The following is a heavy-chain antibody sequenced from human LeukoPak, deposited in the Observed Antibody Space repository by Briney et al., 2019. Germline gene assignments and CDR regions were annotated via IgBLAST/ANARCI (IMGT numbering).Heavy chain of an antibody. Sequence: GGSLRLSCAASGFTFRSYAMNWVRQAPGKGLEWVSSISSSSSYIYYADSVKGRFTISRDNAKNSLYLQMNSLRAEDTAVYYCGRENDYGRPPRPDVWGQGTTVTVSS. CDR2: ISSSSSYI. J-gene: IGHJ6*02. CDR1: GFTFRSYA. V-gene: IGHV3-21*01. D-gene: IGHD5-12*01. CDR3: GRENDYGRPPRPDV.